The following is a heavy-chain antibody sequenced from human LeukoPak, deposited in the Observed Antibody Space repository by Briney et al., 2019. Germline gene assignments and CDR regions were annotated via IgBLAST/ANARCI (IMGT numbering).Heavy chain of an antibody. Sequence: SETLSLTCTVSGGSISSSSDYWGWIRQPPGKGLEWIGYIFYSGSTNYNPSLKSRVTISVDTSKNQFSLKLSSVTAADTAVYYCARVYYSNSYDYWYFDLWGRGTLVTVSS. CDR3: ARVYYSNSYDYWYFDL. J-gene: IGHJ2*01. CDR2: IFYSGST. CDR1: GGSISSSSDY. V-gene: IGHV4-61*05. D-gene: IGHD6-13*01.